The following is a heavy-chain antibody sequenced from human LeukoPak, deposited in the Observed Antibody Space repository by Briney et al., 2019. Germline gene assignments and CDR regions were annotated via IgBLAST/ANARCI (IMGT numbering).Heavy chain of an antibody. D-gene: IGHD6-19*01. V-gene: IGHV3-48*03. Sequence: GGSLRLSCAASGFTFSSYEMNWVRQAPGKGLEWVSYISSSGSTIYYADSVKGRFTISRDNAKNSLYLQMNSLRAEDTAVYYCARASGYSSGWQDYWGQGTLVTVSS. J-gene: IGHJ4*02. CDR3: ARASGYSSGWQDY. CDR2: ISSSGSTI. CDR1: GFTFSSYE.